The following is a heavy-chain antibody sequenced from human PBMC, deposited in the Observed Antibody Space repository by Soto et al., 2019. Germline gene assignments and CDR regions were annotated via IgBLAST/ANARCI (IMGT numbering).Heavy chain of an antibody. CDR3: AGGENPHKNNAFDI. Sequence: ASVKVSCKASGGTFSSYTISWVRQAPGQGLEWMGRIIPILGIANYAQKFQGRVTITADRSTSTAYMELSSLRSEDTAVYYCAGGENPHKNNAFDIWGQGTMVTVSS. CDR2: IIPILGIA. CDR1: GGTFSSYT. D-gene: IGHD3-16*01. V-gene: IGHV1-69*02. J-gene: IGHJ3*02.